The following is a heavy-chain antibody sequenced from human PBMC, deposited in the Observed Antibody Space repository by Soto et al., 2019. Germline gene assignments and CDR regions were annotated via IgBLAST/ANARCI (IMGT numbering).Heavy chain of an antibody. CDR2: IYSDGTA. CDR1: GFSVSDNY. Sequence: EVRLVETGGGLIQPGGSLRLSCAVSGFSVSDNYMYWVRQAPGKGLEWVSLIYSDGTARYADSVRGRFTISRDKSKNTLYLQMNSLREEDTAVYHCARKTDSGGDGGFWGQGTLVTVSS. J-gene: IGHJ4*02. V-gene: IGHV3-53*02. D-gene: IGHD2-21*01. CDR3: ARKTDSGGDGGF.